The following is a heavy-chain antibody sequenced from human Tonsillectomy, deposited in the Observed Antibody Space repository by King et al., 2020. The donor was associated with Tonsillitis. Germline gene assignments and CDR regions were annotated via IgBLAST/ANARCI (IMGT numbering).Heavy chain of an antibody. D-gene: IGHD3-22*01. V-gene: IGHV3-23*04. CDR3: AKPTMTTTAGY. CDR2: ISASGANT. J-gene: IGHJ4*02. Sequence: VQLVESGGGLVQPGGSLRLSCAASGFTFSIYAMSWVRQAPGKGLEWISGISASGANTYYADSVKGRFTIPRDNSRNKLYLQMNSLSVEDTAVYYCAKPTMTTTAGYWGQGTLVTVSS. CDR1: GFTFSIYA.